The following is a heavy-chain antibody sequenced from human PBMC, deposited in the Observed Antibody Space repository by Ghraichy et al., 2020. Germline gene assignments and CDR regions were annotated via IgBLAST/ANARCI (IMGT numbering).Heavy chain of an antibody. V-gene: IGHV3-7*03. CDR3: ARDEPSANYYYGMDV. CDR1: GFTFSSYW. J-gene: IGHJ6*02. CDR2: IKQDGSEK. Sequence: GGSLRLSCAASGFTFSSYWMSWVRQAPGKGLEWVANIKQDGSEKYYVDSVKGRFTISRDNAKNSLYLQMNSLRAEDTAVYYCARDEPSANYYYGMDVWGQGTTVTVSS. D-gene: IGHD1-14*01.